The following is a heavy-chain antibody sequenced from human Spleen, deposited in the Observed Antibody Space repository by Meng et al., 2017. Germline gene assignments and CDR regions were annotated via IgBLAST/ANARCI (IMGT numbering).Heavy chain of an antibody. CDR2: IYHGGST. Sequence: GSLRLSCTVSGGSISSYYWSWIRQPPGKGLEWIGYIYHGGSTNYNPSLKSRVTISEDTSNNQFSLKLSSVTAADTAVYYCARDNDGWSPFDYWGQGTLVTVSS. CDR1: GGSISSYY. J-gene: IGHJ4*02. D-gene: IGHD6-19*01. V-gene: IGHV4-59*01. CDR3: ARDNDGWSPFDY.